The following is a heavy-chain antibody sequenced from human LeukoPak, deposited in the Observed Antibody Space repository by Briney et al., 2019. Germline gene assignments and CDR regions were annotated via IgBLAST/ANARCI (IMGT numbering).Heavy chain of an antibody. CDR1: ESIFTNLL. D-gene: IGHD2-21*01. J-gene: IGHJ3*01. CDR2: LVAKNGGT. V-gene: IGHV1-2*02. Sequence: ASVTVSCTASESIFTNLLIHWVRQAPGQGLEWMGWLVAKNGGTHYAQNFQGRVTMTRDTSIRTAYMELSGLRSDDTAVYYCAREGVVDSWGQGTMVTVSS. CDR3: AREGVVDS.